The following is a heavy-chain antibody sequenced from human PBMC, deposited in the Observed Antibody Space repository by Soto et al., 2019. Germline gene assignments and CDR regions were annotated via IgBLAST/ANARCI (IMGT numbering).Heavy chain of an antibody. CDR3: ARDRRYYYDSSGRRAAYFDY. CDR1: GGTFSSYA. Sequence: SVKVSCKASGGTFSSYAISWVRQAPGQGLEWMGGIIPIFGTANYAQKFQGRVTITADESTSTAYMELNSLRSEDTAVYYCARDRRYYYDSSGRRAAYFDYWGQGTLVTVSS. V-gene: IGHV1-69*13. J-gene: IGHJ4*02. CDR2: IIPIFGTA. D-gene: IGHD3-22*01.